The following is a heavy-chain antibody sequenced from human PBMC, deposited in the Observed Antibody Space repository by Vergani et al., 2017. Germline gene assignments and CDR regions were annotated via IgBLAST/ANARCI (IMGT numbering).Heavy chain of an antibody. Sequence: QLQLQESGPGLVKPSATLSLTCSVSGASIRSSNYYWGWIRQPPGKGLEWIASIYYSGSTYYNPSLKSRVTISVETSKNQFSLKLSSVTAADTAVYFCARRSGGYYSGGKVHPLRTAFDVWGHGTVVTVSS. CDR3: ARRSGGYYSGGKVHPLRTAFDV. J-gene: IGHJ3*01. V-gene: IGHV4-39*01. CDR2: IYYSGST. CDR1: GASIRSSNYY. D-gene: IGHD2-15*01.